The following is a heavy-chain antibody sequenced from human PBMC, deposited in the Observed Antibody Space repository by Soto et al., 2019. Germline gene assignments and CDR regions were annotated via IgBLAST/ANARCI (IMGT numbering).Heavy chain of an antibody. D-gene: IGHD3-22*01. CDR2: INSDGSST. CDR3: AIRASYYDSSGYFDY. J-gene: IGHJ4*02. CDR1: GFTFSSYW. Sequence: GGSLRLSCAASGFTFSSYWMHWVRQAPGKGLVWVSRINSDGSSTSYADSVKGRFTISRDNAKNTLYLQMNSLRAEDTAVYYCAIRASYYDSSGYFDYWGQGTLVPSPQ. V-gene: IGHV3-74*01.